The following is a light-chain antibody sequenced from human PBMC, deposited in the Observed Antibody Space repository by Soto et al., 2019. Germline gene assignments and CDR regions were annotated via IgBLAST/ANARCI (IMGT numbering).Light chain of an antibody. CDR2: DAS. V-gene: IGKV3D-20*02. CDR3: QQRNNWPGT. J-gene: IGKJ4*01. Sequence: ETVLTQSPATLSLSPGKRATLSCGASQSVNSDYVAWYQQKPGLAPRLLIYDASSRAAGIPDRFSGSGSRTDFTLTISRLEPEDFAVYYCQQRNNWPGTFGGGTKVDIK. CDR1: QSVNSDY.